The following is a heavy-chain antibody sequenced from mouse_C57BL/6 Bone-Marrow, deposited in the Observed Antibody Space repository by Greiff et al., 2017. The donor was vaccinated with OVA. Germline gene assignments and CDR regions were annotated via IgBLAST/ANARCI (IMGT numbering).Heavy chain of an antibody. D-gene: IGHD2-1*01. CDR2: IDPSDSYT. V-gene: IGHV1-50*01. Sequence: QVQLQQPGAELVKPGASVKLSCKASGYTFTSYWMQWVKQRPGQGLEWIGEIDPSDSYTNYSQKFKGKATLTVDTSSSTAYMQLSSLTSEDSAVYYCARGIFYYGNPYYFDYWGQGTTLTVSS. CDR1: GYTFTSYW. CDR3: ARGIFYYGNPYYFDY. J-gene: IGHJ2*01.